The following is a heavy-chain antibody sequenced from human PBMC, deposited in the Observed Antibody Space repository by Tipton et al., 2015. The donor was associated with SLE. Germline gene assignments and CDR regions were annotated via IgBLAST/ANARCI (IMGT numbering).Heavy chain of an antibody. D-gene: IGHD3-3*01. V-gene: IGHV4-61*02. CDR1: GYSISSGSYF. Sequence: LRLSCTVSGYSISSGSYFWSWIRQPAGKGLEWIGRIYASGYTNYNPSLKSRVTMSVDTSKNQFSLKLSYVTAADTALYYCAGSPFYDFWRNSWGPGTLVSVSS. J-gene: IGHJ5*02. CDR3: AGSPFYDFWRNS. CDR2: IYASGYT.